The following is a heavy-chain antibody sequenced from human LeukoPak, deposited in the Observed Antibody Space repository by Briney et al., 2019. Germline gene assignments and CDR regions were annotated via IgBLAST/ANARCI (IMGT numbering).Heavy chain of an antibody. CDR1: GFAISTFP. V-gene: IGHV3-23*01. CDR3: KERPATVTDAPHGDVVTTTLDGFDI. CDR2: VSGSGGHT. D-gene: IGHD1-1*01. J-gene: IGHJ3*02. Sequence: GGSLRLSCVASGFAISTFPMSWVRQAPGKGLEWVSAVSGSGGHTFYLDSAKGRVTISRDNSKKTLYLQMNILRVDDTAVYYSKERPATVTDAPHGDVVTTTLDGFDIWGQGTMVTVSS.